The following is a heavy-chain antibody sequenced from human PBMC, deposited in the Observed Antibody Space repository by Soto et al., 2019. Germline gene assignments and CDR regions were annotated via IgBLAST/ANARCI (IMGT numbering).Heavy chain of an antibody. J-gene: IGHJ4*02. Sequence: QVQLEEVGGGVVQPGRSLRLSCAASGFSFSHYAMHWVRQAPGKGLDWVAVVIYDGTNKYYADSVKGRFTISRDNDRNTVFLQMNSLRTDDTAVYYCARGPLFGYFDSGGQGTLVTVSS. CDR2: VIYDGTNK. V-gene: IGHV3-30-3*01. D-gene: IGHD3-10*01. CDR3: ARGPLFGYFDS. CDR1: GFSFSHYA.